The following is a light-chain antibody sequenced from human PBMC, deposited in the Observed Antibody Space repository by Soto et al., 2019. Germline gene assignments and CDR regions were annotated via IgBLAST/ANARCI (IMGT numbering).Light chain of an antibody. CDR2: EVS. CDR1: SSDVGGYNY. J-gene: IGLJ1*01. CDR3: SSYTSSSTYV. Sequence: QPVLTQPASVSGSPGQSITISCTGTSSDVGGYNYVSWYQQHPGKAPKLMIYEVSKRPSGVSNRFSGSKSGNTASLTISGLQAADEADYYCSSYTSSSTYVFGTGTKLTVL. V-gene: IGLV2-14*01.